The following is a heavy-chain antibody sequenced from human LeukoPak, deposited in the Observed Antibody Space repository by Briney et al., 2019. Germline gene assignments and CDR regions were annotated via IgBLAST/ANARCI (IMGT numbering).Heavy chain of an antibody. D-gene: IGHD4-11*01. Sequence: SETLSLTGTVSGGSISSYYWSWIRQPPGKGLEGIGYIYYSGSTNYNPSLKSRVTISVDTSKNQFSLKLSSVTAADTAVYYCARTESTTIAFDIWGQGTMVTVSS. J-gene: IGHJ3*02. CDR1: GGSISSYY. V-gene: IGHV4-59*01. CDR3: ARTESTTIAFDI. CDR2: IYYSGST.